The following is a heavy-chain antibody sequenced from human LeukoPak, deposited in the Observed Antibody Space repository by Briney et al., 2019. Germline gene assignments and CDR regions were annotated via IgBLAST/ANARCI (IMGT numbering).Heavy chain of an antibody. CDR1: GFTFNTHW. J-gene: IGHJ4*02. Sequence: GGSLRLSCVASGFTFNTHWIHWVRQAPGKGLVRVSYIKSDGSGTNYADSVMGRFTISRDNAKNTVFLQMNSLRVEDTAVYYCVRDSSKWYFDFWGQGSLVTVSS. D-gene: IGHD6-13*01. V-gene: IGHV3-74*01. CDR3: VRDSSKWYFDF. CDR2: IKSDGSGT.